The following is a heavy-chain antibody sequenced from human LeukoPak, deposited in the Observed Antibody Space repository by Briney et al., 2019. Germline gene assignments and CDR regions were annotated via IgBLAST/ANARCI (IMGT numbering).Heavy chain of an antibody. J-gene: IGHJ4*02. V-gene: IGHV4-59*12. Sequence: SETLSLTCTVSGGSISSYYWSWIRQPPGKGLEWIGYIYYSGSTNYNPSLKSRVTISVDTSKNQFSLKLSSVTAADTAVYYCARVIPYDYVWGSYRAFDYWGQGTLVTVSS. CDR3: ARVIPYDYVWGSYRAFDY. CDR1: GGSISSYY. D-gene: IGHD3-16*02. CDR2: IYYSGST.